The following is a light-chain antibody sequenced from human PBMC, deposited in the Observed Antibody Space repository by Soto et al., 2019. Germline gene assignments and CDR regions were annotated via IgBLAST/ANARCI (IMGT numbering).Light chain of an antibody. CDR3: QSYDSSQSVYA. Sequence: QSVLTQPPSVSGAPGQRVTISCTGSSSNIGAGYDVHWYQQLPGTAPKLLIYGNTNRPSGVPDRFSGSKSGTSASLAISGLQAEDESDYYCQSYDSSQSVYAFGSGTKVTVL. CDR2: GNT. J-gene: IGLJ1*01. V-gene: IGLV1-40*01. CDR1: SSNIGAGYD.